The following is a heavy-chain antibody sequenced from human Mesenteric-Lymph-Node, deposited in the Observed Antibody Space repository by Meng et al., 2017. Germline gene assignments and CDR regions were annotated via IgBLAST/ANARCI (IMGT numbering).Heavy chain of an antibody. D-gene: IGHD4-17*01. Sequence: GGSLRLSCAGSGFTFSNYAMVWIRQAPGKGLEWVSGITGGGGVTRYAESVKGRFSISRDNSKNTLYLQMNGLRDEDTAVYYCAKDPNGDYLGAFDFWGLGTMVTVSS. CDR3: AKDPNGDYLGAFDF. CDR2: ITGGGGVT. CDR1: GFTFSNYA. V-gene: IGHV3-23*01. J-gene: IGHJ3*01.